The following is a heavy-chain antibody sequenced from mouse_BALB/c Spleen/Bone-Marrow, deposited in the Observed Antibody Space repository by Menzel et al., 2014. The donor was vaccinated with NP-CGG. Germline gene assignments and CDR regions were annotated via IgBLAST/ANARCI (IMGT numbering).Heavy chain of an antibody. V-gene: IGHV3-2*02. D-gene: IGHD1-2*01. CDR3: TRGTTAGFAY. Sequence: EVQLVESGPGLVKPSQSLSLTCTVTGYSIXSDYAWNWIRQFPGNKLEWMGYISYSANTNYNPSLKSRISITRDTSENQFFLQLNSVTAEDTATYYCTRGTTAGFAYWGLGTLVTVSA. CDR2: ISYSANT. J-gene: IGHJ3*01. CDR1: GYSIXSDYA.